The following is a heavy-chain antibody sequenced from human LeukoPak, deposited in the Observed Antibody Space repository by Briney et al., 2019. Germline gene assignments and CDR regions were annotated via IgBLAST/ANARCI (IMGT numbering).Heavy chain of an antibody. D-gene: IGHD2-15*01. Sequence: PGGSLRLSCAASGFTFSSYNMNWVRQAPGKGLEWVSSISSSSSYKYYPDSVKGRFTISRDNAKNSLYLQMYSLRAEDTAVYYCASRYCSGGSCYLSFDYWGQGTLVTVSS. CDR3: ASRYCSGGSCYLSFDY. CDR2: ISSSSSYK. V-gene: IGHV3-21*01. J-gene: IGHJ4*02. CDR1: GFTFSSYN.